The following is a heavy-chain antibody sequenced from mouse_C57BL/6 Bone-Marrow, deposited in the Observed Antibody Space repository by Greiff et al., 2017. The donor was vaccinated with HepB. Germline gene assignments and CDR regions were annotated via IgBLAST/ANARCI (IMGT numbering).Heavy chain of an antibody. J-gene: IGHJ2*01. V-gene: IGHV2-9-1*01. CDR1: GFSLTSYA. CDR2: IWTGGGT. Sequence: VQVVESGPGLVAPSQSLSITCTVSGFSLTSYAISWVRQPSGKGLEWLGVIWTGGGTNYNSALKSRLSISKDNSKSQVFLKMNSLQTDDTARYYCARKGGYYSNYGWFDYWGQGTTLTVSS. D-gene: IGHD2-5*01. CDR3: ARKGGYYSNYGWFDY.